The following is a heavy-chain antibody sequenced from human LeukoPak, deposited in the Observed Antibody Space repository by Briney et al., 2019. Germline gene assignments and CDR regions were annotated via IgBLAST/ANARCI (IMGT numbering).Heavy chain of an antibody. CDR3: ARHGTYSSSWYLPFGY. J-gene: IGHJ4*02. D-gene: IGHD6-13*01. V-gene: IGHV4-59*04. CDR2: IYYSGST. CDR1: GGSISSYY. Sequence: SETLSLTCTVSGGSISSYYWSWIRQPPGKGLEWIGYIYYSGSTYYNPSLKSRVTISVDTSKNQFSLKLSSVTAADTAVYYCARHGTYSSSWYLPFGYWGQGTLVTVSS.